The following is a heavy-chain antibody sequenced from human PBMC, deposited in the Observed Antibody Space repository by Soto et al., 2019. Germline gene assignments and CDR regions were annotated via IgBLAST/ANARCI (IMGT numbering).Heavy chain of an antibody. D-gene: IGHD7-27*01. V-gene: IGHV3-30*18. CDR2: ISYDGSNK. Sequence: HPGGSLRLSCAASGFTFSSYGMHWVRQAPGKGLEWVALISYDGSNKYYEDSVKGRFTISRDNSKNTLYLQMNSLRAEGTAVYYCAKLYPAGTETYLGGFDYWGQGALVTVSS. CDR3: AKLYPAGTETYLGGFDY. J-gene: IGHJ4*02. CDR1: GFTFSSYG.